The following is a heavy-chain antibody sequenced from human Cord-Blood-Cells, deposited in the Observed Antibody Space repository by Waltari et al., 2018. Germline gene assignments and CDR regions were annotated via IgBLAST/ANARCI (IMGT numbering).Heavy chain of an antibody. Sequence: EVQLVESGGGLVQPGGSLRLSCAAAGFTFSSYWMSWVRQAPGKGLEWVANIKQDGSEKYYVDSVKGRFTISRDNAKTSLYLQMNSLRAEDTAVYYCARTSAKGPFDPWGQGTLVTVSS. V-gene: IGHV3-7*05. CDR2: IKQDGSEK. J-gene: IGHJ5*02. CDR1: GFTFSSYW. D-gene: IGHD6-25*01. CDR3: ARTSAKGPFDP.